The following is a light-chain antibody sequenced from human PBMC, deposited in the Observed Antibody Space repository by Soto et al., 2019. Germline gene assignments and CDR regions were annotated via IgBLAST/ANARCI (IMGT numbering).Light chain of an antibody. CDR3: RSYTNSSTLGVV. Sequence: QSALTQPASVSGSPGQSITISCTGTSSDVAGYNYVSWYQQHPGKAPKLMIYDVSNRPSGVSNRFAGSQSGNTASLTISGLQAEDEADYYCRSYTNSSTLGVVFGGGTKLTVL. V-gene: IGLV2-14*01. CDR2: DVS. J-gene: IGLJ2*01. CDR1: SSDVAGYNY.